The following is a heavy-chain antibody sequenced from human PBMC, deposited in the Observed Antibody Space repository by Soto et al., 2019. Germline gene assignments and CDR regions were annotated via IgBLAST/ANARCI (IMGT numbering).Heavy chain of an antibody. CDR2: INPNSGGT. J-gene: IGHJ5*02. Sequence: GASVKVSCKASGYTFTGYYMHWVRQAPGQGLEWMGWINPNSGGTNYAQKFQGWVTMTRDTSISTAYMELSRLRSDDTAVYYCARGIRDYGRNWFDPWGQGTLVTVSS. CDR3: ARGIRDYGRNWFDP. V-gene: IGHV1-2*04. D-gene: IGHD4-17*01. CDR1: GYTFTGYY.